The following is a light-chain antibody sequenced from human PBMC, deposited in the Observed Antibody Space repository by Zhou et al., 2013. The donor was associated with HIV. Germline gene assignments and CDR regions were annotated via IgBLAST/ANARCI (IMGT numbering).Light chain of an antibody. Sequence: DIQMTQSPSTLSASVGDRVTITCRASQGIGSWLAWFQQKPGKAPKLLIYATSNLQSGSHQGSAAVDLGQNSLSPSAACSLMILQLITVQQYYTYPYTFGQGTKLEIK. CDR2: ATS. V-gene: IGKV1-5*01. CDR1: QGIGSW. J-gene: IGKJ2*01. CDR3: QQYYTYPYT.